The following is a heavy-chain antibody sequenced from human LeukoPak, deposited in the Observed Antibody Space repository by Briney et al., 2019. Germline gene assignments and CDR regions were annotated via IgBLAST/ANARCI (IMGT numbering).Heavy chain of an antibody. V-gene: IGHV4-38-2*01. CDR2: IYHSGST. J-gene: IGHJ5*02. CDR3: AGAVVVVPAAIIGNWFDP. Sequence: SETLSLTCAVSGYAISSGYYWGWIRQPPGEGLEWIGSIYHSGSTYYNPSLKSRVTISVDTSENQFSLELSSVTAADTAVYYCAGAVVVVPAAIIGNWFDPWGQGTLVTVSS. CDR1: GYAISSGYY. D-gene: IGHD2-2*01.